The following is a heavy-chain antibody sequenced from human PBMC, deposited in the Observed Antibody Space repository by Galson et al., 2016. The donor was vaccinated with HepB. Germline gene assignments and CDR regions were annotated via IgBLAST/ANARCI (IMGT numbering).Heavy chain of an antibody. CDR1: GFSFSSYW. D-gene: IGHD5-24*01. CDR2: IYPGDSDT. Sequence: QSGAEVKKPGESLRISCKASGFSFSSYWIGWVRQMPGKGLEWMGTIYPGDSDTRDSPSFQGQVTISADRSINTAYLQWSSLKASDTAMYYCARLGGRDGHNRIVGAFDIWGQGTMVTVSS. J-gene: IGHJ3*02. CDR3: ARLGGRDGHNRIVGAFDI. V-gene: IGHV5-51*01.